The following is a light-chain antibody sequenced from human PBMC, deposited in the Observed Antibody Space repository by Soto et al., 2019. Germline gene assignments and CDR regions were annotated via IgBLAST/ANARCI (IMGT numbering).Light chain of an antibody. V-gene: IGLV4-69*01. CDR3: QTWGTGIVV. J-gene: IGLJ2*01. CDR1: SGHSRYD. Sequence: QSVLTQSPSAPASLGASVKLTCILSSGHSRYDIAWHQQQPGKGPRFLMKVNTEGAHRKGDGMPDRFSGSSSGAERYLIISRLQSEDEADYYCQTWGTGIVVFGGGTKLTVL. CDR2: VNTEGAH.